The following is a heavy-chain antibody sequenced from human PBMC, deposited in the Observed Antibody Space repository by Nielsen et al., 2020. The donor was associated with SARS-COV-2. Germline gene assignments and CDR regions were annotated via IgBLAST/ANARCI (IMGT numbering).Heavy chain of an antibody. D-gene: IGHD3-10*01. CDR1: GFTFDDYA. Sequence: GGSLRLSCAASGFTFDDYAMHWVRQAPGKGLEWVSGISWNSGSIGYADSVKGRFTISRDNAKNSLYLQMNSLRAEDTALYYCAKPRNHVLLWFGELSGFDYWGQGTLVTVSS. J-gene: IGHJ4*02. CDR3: AKPRNHVLLWFGELSGFDY. V-gene: IGHV3-9*01. CDR2: ISWNSGSI.